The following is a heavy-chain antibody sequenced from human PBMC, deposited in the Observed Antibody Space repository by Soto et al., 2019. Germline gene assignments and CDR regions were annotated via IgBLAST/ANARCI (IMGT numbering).Heavy chain of an antibody. CDR1: GYSFTSYW. D-gene: IGHD1-26*01. Sequence: PGESLQISCKGSGYSFTSYWIGWVRQMPGKGLEWMGIIYPGDSDTRYSPSFQGQVTISADKSISTAYLQWSSLKASDTVMYYCARSVGATNPPFDYWGQGTLVTVSS. J-gene: IGHJ4*02. CDR2: IYPGDSDT. CDR3: ARSVGATNPPFDY. V-gene: IGHV5-51*01.